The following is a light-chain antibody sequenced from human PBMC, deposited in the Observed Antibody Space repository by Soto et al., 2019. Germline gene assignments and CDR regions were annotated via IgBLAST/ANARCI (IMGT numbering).Light chain of an antibody. J-gene: IGKJ1*01. CDR1: QSISNY. V-gene: IGKV3-20*01. Sequence: TQSPCTLSASVVDRVTISCMASQSISNYLAWYQQKPVQAPRPLIYDTSSMATGTPDRFTGSGSGTDFTLTISRLEPDDFAIYYCHQYGNSPQTFGQGTKVDIK. CDR3: HQYGNSPQT. CDR2: DTS.